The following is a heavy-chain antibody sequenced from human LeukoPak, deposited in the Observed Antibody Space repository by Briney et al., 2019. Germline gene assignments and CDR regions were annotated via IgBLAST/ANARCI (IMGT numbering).Heavy chain of an antibody. J-gene: IGHJ5*02. CDR2: IFQSGST. CDR3: ARDARYYDFWSGYFP. CDR1: GVSISNSQW. Sequence: SETLSLTCDVSGVSISNSQWWSWVRQPPGEGLEWIGEIFQSGSTNYNPSLKSRVTISVDTSKNQFSLKLSSVTAADTAVYYCARDARYYDFWSGYFPWGQGTLVTVSS. D-gene: IGHD3-3*01. V-gene: IGHV4-4*02.